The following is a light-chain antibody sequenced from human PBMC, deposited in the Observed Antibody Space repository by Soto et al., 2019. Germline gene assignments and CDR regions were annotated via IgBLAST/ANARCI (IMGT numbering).Light chain of an antibody. CDR1: QSVSSSY. J-gene: IGKJ2*01. V-gene: IGKV3-20*01. Sequence: EIVLTQSPGTLSLSPGERATLSCRASQSVSSSYLAWDQQKPGQAPRLLIYGASSRATGIPDRFSGSGSGTDLTLTISRLEREDFAVYYCQQYGGSPMYTFGQGTKLEI. CDR2: GAS. CDR3: QQYGGSPMYT.